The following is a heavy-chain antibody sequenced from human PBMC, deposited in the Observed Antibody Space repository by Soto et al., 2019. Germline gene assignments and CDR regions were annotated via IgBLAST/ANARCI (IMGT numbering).Heavy chain of an antibody. D-gene: IGHD6-6*01. CDR2: ISSSSSYT. CDR3: ARALEYSSSSGGDPDY. J-gene: IGHJ4*02. Sequence: QVQLVESGGGLVKPGGSLRLSCAASGFTFSDYYMSWIRQAPGKGLEWVSYISSSSSYTNYADSVKGRFTITRDNAKNSLYLQMNSLRAEDTAVYYCARALEYSSSSGGDPDYWGQGTLVTVSS. CDR1: GFTFSDYY. V-gene: IGHV3-11*06.